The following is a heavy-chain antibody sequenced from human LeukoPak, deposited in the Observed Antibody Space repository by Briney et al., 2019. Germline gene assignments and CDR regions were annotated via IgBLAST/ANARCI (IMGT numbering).Heavy chain of an antibody. V-gene: IGHV4-38-2*02. CDR1: GYLIRSGYF. D-gene: IGHD6-13*01. J-gene: IGHJ4*02. Sequence: PSETLSLMCSVSGYLIRSGYFWGWIRQPPGKGLEWIASVYHNGSAYYNPSLKSRASISVDTSSNQFSLTLTSVSVADTAVYHCARLSSWFVAFWGQGSQLTVSS. CDR3: ARLSSWFVAF. CDR2: VYHNGSA.